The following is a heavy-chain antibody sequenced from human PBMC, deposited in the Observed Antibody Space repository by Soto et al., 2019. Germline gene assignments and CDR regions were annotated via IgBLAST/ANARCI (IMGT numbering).Heavy chain of an antibody. Sequence: PGGSLRLSCAASGFTFSSYGMHWVRQAPGKGLEWVAVIWYDGSNKYYADSVKGRFTISRDNSKNTLYLQMNSLRAEDTAVYYCAKARFPASSGWSYYYYYGMDVWGQGTTVTVSS. CDR3: AKARFPASSGWSYYYYYGMDV. CDR1: GFTFSSYG. J-gene: IGHJ6*02. CDR2: IWYDGSNK. D-gene: IGHD6-19*01. V-gene: IGHV3-30*02.